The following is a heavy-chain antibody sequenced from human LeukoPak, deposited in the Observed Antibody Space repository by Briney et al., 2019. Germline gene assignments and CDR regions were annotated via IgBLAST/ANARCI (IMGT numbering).Heavy chain of an antibody. D-gene: IGHD3-16*02. CDR1: GFTFSSYE. V-gene: IGHV3-48*03. CDR3: ARDQYDYVWGSYRSRSTFFDY. J-gene: IGHJ4*02. CDR2: ISSSGSTI. Sequence: GGSLRLSCAASGFTFSSYEMNWVRQAPGKGLEWVSYISSSGSTIYYADSVKGRFTISRDNAKNSLYLQMNSLRAEDTAVYYCARDQYDYVWGSYRSRSTFFDYWGQGTLVTVSS.